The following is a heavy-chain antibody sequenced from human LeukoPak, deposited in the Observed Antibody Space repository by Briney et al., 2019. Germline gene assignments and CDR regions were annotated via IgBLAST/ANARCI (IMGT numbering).Heavy chain of an antibody. V-gene: IGHV3-23*01. CDR1: GFTFTDYS. J-gene: IGHJ4*02. Sequence: AGGSLRLSRAASGFTFTDYSMSWVRQAPGKGLEWVSAISGSGGSTYYADSVKGRFTISRDNSKNTLYLQMNSLRAEDTAVYYCAKAHFDWLLHYFDYWGQGTLVTVSS. CDR2: ISGSGGST. D-gene: IGHD3-9*01. CDR3: AKAHFDWLLHYFDY.